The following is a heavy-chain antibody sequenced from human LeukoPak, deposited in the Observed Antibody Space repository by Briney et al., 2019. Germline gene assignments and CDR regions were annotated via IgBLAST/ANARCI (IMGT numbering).Heavy chain of an antibody. CDR1: GFTVSSNY. CDR2: IYSGGST. V-gene: IGHV3-53*01. D-gene: IGHD3-3*01. CDR3: AKDARDYDFWSGPPYYYYYMDV. J-gene: IGHJ6*03. Sequence: GGSLRLSCAASGFTVSSNYMSWVRQAPGKGLEWVSVIYSGGSTYYADSVKGRFTISRDNSKNTLYLQMNSLRAEDTAVYYCAKDARDYDFWSGPPYYYYYMDVWGKGTTVTVSS.